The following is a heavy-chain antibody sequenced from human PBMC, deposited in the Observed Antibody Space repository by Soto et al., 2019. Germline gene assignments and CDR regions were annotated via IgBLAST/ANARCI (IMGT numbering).Heavy chain of an antibody. D-gene: IGHD3-3*01. J-gene: IGHJ5*02. V-gene: IGHV4-4*07. CDR3: ARGQRFSDSFDP. Sequence: LTCTVSGGAISGYYWTWIRQSAGKGLEWIGRIYSSGGTKYNPSLQSRVTMSLDTSKNQFSLRLSSVTAADTAVYYCARGQRFSDSFDPWGQGTLVTVSS. CDR1: GGAISGYY. CDR2: IYSSGGT.